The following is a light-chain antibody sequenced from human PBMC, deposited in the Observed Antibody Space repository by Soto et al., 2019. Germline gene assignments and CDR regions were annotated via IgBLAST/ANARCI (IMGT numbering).Light chain of an antibody. CDR3: QQYYSTPMT. J-gene: IGKJ1*01. Sequence: DIVMTQSPDSLAVSLGERATINCKSSQSVLYTSNNKNYLAWYQQKPGQPPQLLIYWASTRESGVPDRFSGSGSGTDFTLTISSRQAEDVSVYYCQQYYSTPMTFGQGTKVEIK. CDR2: WAS. CDR1: QSVLYTSNNKNY. V-gene: IGKV4-1*01.